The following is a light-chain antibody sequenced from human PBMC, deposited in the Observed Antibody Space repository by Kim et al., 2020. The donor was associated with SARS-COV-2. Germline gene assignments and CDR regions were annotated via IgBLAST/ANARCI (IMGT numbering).Light chain of an antibody. Sequence: ASGGDRVTISGRASQTIDRWVAWYSQTAGKAPKLLIYQASGLESGVPSRFSGSGSGTEFTLTISSLQPEDFATYYCQQYDSYPWTFGQGTKVEIK. J-gene: IGKJ1*01. CDR2: QAS. CDR3: QQYDSYPWT. CDR1: QTIDRW. V-gene: IGKV1-5*03.